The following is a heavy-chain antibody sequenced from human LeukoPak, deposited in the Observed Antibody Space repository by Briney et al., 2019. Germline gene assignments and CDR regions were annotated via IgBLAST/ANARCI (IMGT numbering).Heavy chain of an antibody. D-gene: IGHD3-9*01. V-gene: IGHV1-46*01. J-gene: IGHJ4*02. CDR1: GYTFTSYY. CDR2: INPSGGST. CDR3: SLRYFDWLLYGGNIERAGFGDY. Sequence: ASVKVSFKASGYTFTSYYMHWVRQAPGQGLEWMGIINPSGGSTSYAQKFQGRVTMTRDTSTSTVYMELSSLRSEDTAVYYCSLRYFDWLLYGGNIERAGFGDYWGQGTLVTVSS.